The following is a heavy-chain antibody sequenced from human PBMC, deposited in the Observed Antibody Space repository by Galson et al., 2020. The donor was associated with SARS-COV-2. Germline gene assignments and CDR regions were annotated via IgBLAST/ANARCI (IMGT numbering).Heavy chain of an antibody. CDR1: GFTFHEYA. V-gene: IGHV3-9*01. J-gene: IGHJ4*02. CDR3: AKDSGVLLGVMGSGYATN. D-gene: IGHD5-12*01. CDR2: ISWNSDTI. Sequence: TGGSLRLSCAASGFTFHEYAMHWVRQAPGKGLEWVSGISWNSDTIDYADSVKGRFAISRDNGKNSLYLEMNSLRAEDTAFYYCAKDSGVLLGVMGSGYATNWGQGTRVTVSS.